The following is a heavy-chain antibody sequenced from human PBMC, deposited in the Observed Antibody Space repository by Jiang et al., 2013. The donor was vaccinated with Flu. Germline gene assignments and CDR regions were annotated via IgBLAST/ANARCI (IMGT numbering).Heavy chain of an antibody. J-gene: IGHJ3*02. CDR3: ARGRGNYYDSSGYPRDAFDI. Sequence: VQLVESGAEVKRPGASVKVSCKASGYTFTDYYMHWVRQAPGQGLEWMGWINPNSGGTKYAQKFQGWVTMTRDTSISTAYMELRRLRSDDTAVYHCARGRGNYYDSSGYPRDAFDIWAKGQWSPSLQ. D-gene: IGHD3-22*01. V-gene: IGHV1-2*04. CDR2: INPNSGGT. CDR1: GYTFTDYY.